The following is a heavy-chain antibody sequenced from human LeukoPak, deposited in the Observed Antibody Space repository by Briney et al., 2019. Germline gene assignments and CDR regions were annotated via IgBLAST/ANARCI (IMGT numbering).Heavy chain of an antibody. V-gene: IGHV3-9*01. D-gene: IGHD3-16*02. CDR1: GFNFGDYA. Sequence: GGSLRLSCAASGFNFGDYAMHWIRQTPGKGLEWVSSITYDNGRIGYADSVKGRFTISRDNAKNSLYLQMDTLRVEDTALYYCGKSMYRYGGIVVPIGEWGQGTLVTVSS. J-gene: IGHJ4*02. CDR2: ITYDNGRI. CDR3: GKSMYRYGGIVVPIGE.